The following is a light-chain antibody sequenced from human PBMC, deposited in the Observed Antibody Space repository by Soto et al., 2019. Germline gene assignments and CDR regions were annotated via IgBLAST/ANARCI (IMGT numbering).Light chain of an antibody. V-gene: IGKV3-15*01. CDR3: QQYYSSIT. Sequence: EVVMTQSPASLSASPGERVTLSCRASQNIRSSLAWYQQRPGQAPRLLIYDASTRATGIPPRFSGSGSGTDFTLTISSLQAEDVAVYYCQQYYSSITFGQGTRLEIK. CDR1: QNIRSS. CDR2: DAS. J-gene: IGKJ5*01.